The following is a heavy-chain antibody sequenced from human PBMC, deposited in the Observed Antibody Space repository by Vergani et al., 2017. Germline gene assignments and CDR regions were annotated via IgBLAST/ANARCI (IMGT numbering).Heavy chain of an antibody. V-gene: IGHV4-34*01. CDR2: IYYSGST. CDR1: GGSFSGYY. D-gene: IGHD2-2*01. Sequence: QVQLQQWGAGLLKPSETLSLTCAVYGGSFSGYYWGWIRQPPGKGLEWIGSIYYSGSTYYNPSLKSRVTISVDTSKNQFSLKLSSVTAADTAVYYCAGFTKSPTQFDPWGQGTLVTVSS. CDR3: AGFTKSPTQFDP. J-gene: IGHJ5*02.